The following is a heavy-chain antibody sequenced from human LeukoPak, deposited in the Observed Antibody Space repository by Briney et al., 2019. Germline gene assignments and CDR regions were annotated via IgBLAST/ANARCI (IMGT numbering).Heavy chain of an antibody. CDR3: ARDYYDSSGYFWY. CDR1: GFTVSSNE. CDR2: ISSSSSYI. V-gene: IGHV3-21*01. D-gene: IGHD3-22*01. Sequence: GGSLRLSCAASGFTVSSNEMSWVRQAPGKGLEWVSSISSSSSYIYYADSVKGRFTISRDNAKNSLYLQMNSLRAEDTAVYYCARDYYDSSGYFWYWGQGTLVTVSS. J-gene: IGHJ4*02.